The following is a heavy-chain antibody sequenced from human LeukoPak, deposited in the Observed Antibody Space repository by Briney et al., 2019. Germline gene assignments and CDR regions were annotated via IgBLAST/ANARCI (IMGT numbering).Heavy chain of an antibody. D-gene: IGHD3-22*01. V-gene: IGHV3-33*01. CDR2: MWHDGSNK. J-gene: IGHJ4*02. CDR3: ARYYFDSSGYSLLDY. CDR1: GFTFSSYG. Sequence: GGFLRLSCVASGFTFSSYGMHWVRQAPGKGLEWVAVMWHDGSNKYYADSVKGRFTISRDNSKNTLYLQMNSLRAEDTAVYYCARYYFDSSGYSLLDYWGQGTLVTVSS.